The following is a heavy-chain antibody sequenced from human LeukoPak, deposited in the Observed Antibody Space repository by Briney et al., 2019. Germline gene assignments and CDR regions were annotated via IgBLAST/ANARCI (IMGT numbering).Heavy chain of an antibody. J-gene: IGHJ5*02. Sequence: PSGTLSLTCTVSGGSISSYYWSWIRQPPGKGLEWIGYISVSGGTEYSPSLMSRVTVSVDTSQNQFSLWLTSVTAADTAVYWCARDARGYNYDYSWFDTWGQGTLVTVSS. V-gene: IGHV4-59*01. CDR3: ARDARGYNYDYSWFDT. D-gene: IGHD5-18*01. CDR2: ISVSGGT. CDR1: GGSISSYY.